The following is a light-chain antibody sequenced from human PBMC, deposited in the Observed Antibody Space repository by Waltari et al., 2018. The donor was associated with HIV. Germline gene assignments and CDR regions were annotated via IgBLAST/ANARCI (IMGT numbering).Light chain of an antibody. J-gene: IGKJ2*01. CDR2: SAF. CDR3: HQSYLSPDT. V-gene: IGKV1-39*01. CDR1: QSISRY. Sequence: DIQMTQFPSSLSATVGDRVTITCRACQSISRYLSWYQQKPGKAPKLLVDSAFSLQSGVSSRFSGSGSGTVFTLTISSLQPEDSATYYCHQSYLSPDTFGQGTRLEIK.